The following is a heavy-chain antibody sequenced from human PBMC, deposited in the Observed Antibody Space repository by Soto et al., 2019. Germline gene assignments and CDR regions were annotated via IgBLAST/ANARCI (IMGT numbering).Heavy chain of an antibody. V-gene: IGHV3-23*01. CDR3: VKGAGYFDTSDYYYGDY. J-gene: IGHJ4*02. CDR1: GFTFSDYA. Sequence: EVQLLESGGDLVQPGGSLRLSCAASGFTFSDYAMSWVRQAPGKGLEWVSAICGSGGTPYYADSAKGRFGISRDNSKSTLYLQMDNLRVEDTALYYCVKGAGYFDTSDYYYGDYWGQGTLITVSS. CDR2: ICGSGGTP. D-gene: IGHD3-22*01.